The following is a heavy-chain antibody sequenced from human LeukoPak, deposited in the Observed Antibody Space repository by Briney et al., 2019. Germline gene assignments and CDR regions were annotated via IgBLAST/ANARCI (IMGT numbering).Heavy chain of an antibody. V-gene: IGHV3-20*04. D-gene: IGHD3-22*01. CDR1: GFSFNDYG. J-gene: IGHJ1*01. Sequence: PGGSLRLSCAASGFSFNDYGMSWVRQAPGQGPEWVSGITWNGGSTDYAASVKGRFTISRDNAKNSLYLRMNSLRDEDTALYYCARGGGSIRHSYYYYVDVWGQGTLVTVSS. CDR3: ARGGGSIRHSYYYYVDV. CDR2: ITWNGGST.